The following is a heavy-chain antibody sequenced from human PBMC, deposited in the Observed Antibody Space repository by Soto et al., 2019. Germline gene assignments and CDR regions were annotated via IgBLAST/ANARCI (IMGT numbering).Heavy chain of an antibody. CDR3: ARFLGPTSSENWFDP. CDR1: GYTFFSYA. D-gene: IGHD1-26*01. J-gene: IGHJ5*02. V-gene: IGHV1-18*01. Sequence: KLVQSGAEVKKPGASVKVSCQTSGYTFFSYAITWVRQAPGQGLEWMGWVSGYNGHTNYAQKFQERVTMTRDISTTTVFMEVRNLRSDGTAVYYCARFLGPTSSENWFDPWGQGTLVTVSS. CDR2: VSGYNGHT.